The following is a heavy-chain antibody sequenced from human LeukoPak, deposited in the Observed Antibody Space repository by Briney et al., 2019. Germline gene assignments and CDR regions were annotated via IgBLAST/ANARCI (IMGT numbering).Heavy chain of an antibody. J-gene: IGHJ6*02. CDR1: GYTFTSYG. CDR2: ISAYNGNT. Sequence: ASVKVSCKASGYTFTSYGISWVRQAPGQGLEWMGWISAYNGNTNYAQKLQGRVTMTTDTSTSTAYMELRSLRSDDTAVYYCAREDATVRGGRPRYYYYGIDVWGQGTTVTVSS. D-gene: IGHD3-10*01. V-gene: IGHV1-18*01. CDR3: AREDATVRGGRPRYYYYGIDV.